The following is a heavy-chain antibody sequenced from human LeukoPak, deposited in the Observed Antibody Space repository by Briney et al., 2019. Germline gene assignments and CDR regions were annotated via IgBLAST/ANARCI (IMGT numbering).Heavy chain of an antibody. CDR2: INTNTGNP. J-gene: IGHJ4*02. D-gene: IGHD2-15*01. V-gene: IGHV7-4-1*02. CDR3: ARLVYCGGGSCYPFDY. CDR1: GYTFTSYA. Sequence: GASVRVSCKASGYTFTSYAMNWVRQAPGQGLEWMGWINTNTGNPTYAQGFTGRFVFSLDTSVSTAYLQISSLKAEDTAVYYCARLVYCGGGSCYPFDYWGQGTLVTVSS.